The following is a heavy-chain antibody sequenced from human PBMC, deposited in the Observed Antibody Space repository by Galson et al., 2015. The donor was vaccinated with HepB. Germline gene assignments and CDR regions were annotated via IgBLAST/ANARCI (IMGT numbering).Heavy chain of an antibody. D-gene: IGHD3-10*01. CDR2: INPNSGGT. CDR1: GYTFTGYY. Sequence: SVKVSCKASGYTFTGYYMHWVRQAPGQGLEWMGWINPNSGGTNYAQKFQGWVTMTRDTSISTAYMELSRLRSDDTAVYYCARDYYGSGSYYYYYGMDVWGQGTTVTVSS. V-gene: IGHV1-2*04. CDR3: ARDYYGSGSYYYYYGMDV. J-gene: IGHJ6*02.